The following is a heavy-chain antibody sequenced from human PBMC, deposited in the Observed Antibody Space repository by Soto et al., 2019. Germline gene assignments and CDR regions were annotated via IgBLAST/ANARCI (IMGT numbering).Heavy chain of an antibody. CDR1: GFTFSDHA. CDR3: VKDESINWYSGHFRH. CDR2: ITYDANNI. V-gene: IGHV3-30*04. Sequence: GGSLRLSCAASGFTFSDHAMPWVRQAPGKGLEWVAFITYDANNIFYADSVKGRYSSSLDNPNNMLYLQINGLRVDDTAFYYRVKDESINWYSGHFRHWGQGTLVTVSS. J-gene: IGHJ1*01. D-gene: IGHD6-13*01.